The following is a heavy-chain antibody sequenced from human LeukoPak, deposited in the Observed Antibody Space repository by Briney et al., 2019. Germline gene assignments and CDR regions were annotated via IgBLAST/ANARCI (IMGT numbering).Heavy chain of an antibody. CDR3: AREQWLYGMDV. J-gene: IGHJ6*02. V-gene: IGHV3-33*01. D-gene: IGHD6-19*01. CDR2: IWYDGSNK. CDR1: GFTFSSYG. Sequence: PGGSLRLSCAASGFTFSSYGMHWVRQAPGKGLEWVAVIWYDGSNKYYADSVKGRFTISRDNSKNTLYLRMNSLRAEDTAVHYCAREQWLYGMDVWGQGTTVTVSS.